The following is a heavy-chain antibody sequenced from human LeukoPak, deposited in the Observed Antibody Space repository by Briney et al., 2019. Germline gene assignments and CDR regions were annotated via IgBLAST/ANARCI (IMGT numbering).Heavy chain of an antibody. CDR2: ISMSSFYI. J-gene: IGHJ6*03. D-gene: IGHD2-2*01. CDR3: ARDPSPRTSYYYYYMDV. Sequence: PGGSLRLSCTASGFTFGDFAVSWVRQAPGKGLEWVASISMSSFYIYYADSVKGRFTISRDNTKNSLYLEMNSLRVDDSAIYYCARDPSPRTSYYYYYMDVWGKGTTVTVSS. CDR1: GFTFGDFA. V-gene: IGHV3-21*01.